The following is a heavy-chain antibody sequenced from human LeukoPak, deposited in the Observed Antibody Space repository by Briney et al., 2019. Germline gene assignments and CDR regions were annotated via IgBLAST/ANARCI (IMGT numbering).Heavy chain of an antibody. CDR3: ARQDPELAY. CDR1: GFTFSSYE. J-gene: IGHJ4*02. CDR2: ITSGASTI. V-gene: IGHV3-48*03. Sequence: GGSLRLSCVASGFTFSSYEMNWVRQAPGKGLEWISYITSGASTIYYADSVKGRFTISRDNAKNSLYLQMNSLRVEDTAVYYCARQDPELAYWGQGTLVTVSS. D-gene: IGHD1-26*01.